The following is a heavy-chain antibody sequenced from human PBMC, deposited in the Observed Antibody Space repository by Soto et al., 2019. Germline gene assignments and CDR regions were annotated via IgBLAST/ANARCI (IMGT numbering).Heavy chain of an antibody. Sequence: EVQLLESGGGLVQPGGSLRLSCAASGCTVSSYAMSWVRQAPGKGLEWVSVISGSGSTYSADSVKGRFTISRDSSKNTVYLQMNSLRAEDTAGYYCAKALRFTFTTGYYMDVWGRGTTVTVSS. CDR3: AKALRFTFTTGYYMDV. CDR1: GCTVSSYA. CDR2: ISGSGST. J-gene: IGHJ6*03. D-gene: IGHD3-16*01. V-gene: IGHV3-23*01.